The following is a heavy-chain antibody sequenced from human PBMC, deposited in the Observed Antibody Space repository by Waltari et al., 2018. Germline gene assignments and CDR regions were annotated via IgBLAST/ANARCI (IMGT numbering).Heavy chain of an antibody. CDR3: ARGRVAAAAQHDYYGMDV. CDR1: GFTFSSYG. Sequence: QVQLVESGGGVVQPGRSLRLSCAASGFTFSSYGMHWVRQAPGTGLRWVAVIWYDGSNKDYADSVKSRFTISRDNSKNTLYLQMNSLRAEDTAVYYCARGRVAAAAQHDYYGMDVWGQGTTVTVSS. V-gene: IGHV3-33*01. CDR2: IWYDGSNK. D-gene: IGHD6-13*01. J-gene: IGHJ6*02.